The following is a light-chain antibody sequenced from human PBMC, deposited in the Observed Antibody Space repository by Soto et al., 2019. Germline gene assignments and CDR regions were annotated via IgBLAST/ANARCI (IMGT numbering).Light chain of an antibody. CDR3: QHYTDLVT. J-gene: IGKJ4*01. CDR2: DGS. Sequence: EIVLTQSPGTLSLSPGERATLSCRASQPITSTFLAWYQQTPGQAPRLLIYDGSNRATGVPDRFSGSGSGTDFTLTINRLEPEDFAVYYCQHYTDLVTFGGGTKVEIK. CDR1: QPITSTF. V-gene: IGKV3-20*01.